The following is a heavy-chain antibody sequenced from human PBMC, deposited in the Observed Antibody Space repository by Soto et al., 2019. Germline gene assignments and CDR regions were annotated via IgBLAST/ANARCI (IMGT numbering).Heavy chain of an antibody. D-gene: IGHD4-17*01. J-gene: IGHJ6*02. Sequence: VASVEVSCKVSGYTLTELSMHWVRQAPGNGLEWMGGFDPEDGETVYAQDFQGRVTMTEDTSTDTAYMELSSLTSEDTAVYYCATRATVGIYYYYGLDVWGQGTTVTVSS. CDR3: ATRATVGIYYYYGLDV. CDR2: FDPEDGET. CDR1: GYTLTELS. V-gene: IGHV1-24*01.